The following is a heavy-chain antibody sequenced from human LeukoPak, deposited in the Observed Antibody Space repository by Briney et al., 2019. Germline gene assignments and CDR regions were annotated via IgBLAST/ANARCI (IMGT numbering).Heavy chain of an antibody. J-gene: IGHJ4*02. Sequence: SVKVSCKASGGTFSSYAISWVRQAPGQGLEWMGRIIPILGIANYAQKFKGRVTITADKSTSTAYMELSSLRSEDTAVYYCARVGSGWSKTPYYFDYWGQGTLVTVSS. CDR3: ARVGSGWSKTPYYFDY. CDR2: IIPILGIA. CDR1: GGTFSSYA. V-gene: IGHV1-69*04. D-gene: IGHD6-19*01.